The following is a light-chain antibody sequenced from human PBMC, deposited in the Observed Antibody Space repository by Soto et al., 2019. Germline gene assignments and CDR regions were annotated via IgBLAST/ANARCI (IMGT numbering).Light chain of an antibody. CDR2: GNS. CDR3: QSYARSLRGSGHVV. CDR1: SSNIGAGYD. V-gene: IGLV1-40*01. Sequence: QSVLTQPPSVSGAPGQRVTISCTGSSSNIGAGYDVHWYQQLPGTAPKLLIYGNSNRPSGVPARFSGSKSGTSASLAITGLHAEAEADYYCQSYARSLRGSGHVVFAAGTMLPAL. J-gene: IGLJ2*01.